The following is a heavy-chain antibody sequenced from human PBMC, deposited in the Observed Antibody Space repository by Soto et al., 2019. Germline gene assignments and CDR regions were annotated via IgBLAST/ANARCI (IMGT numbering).Heavy chain of an antibody. D-gene: IGHD2-15*01. J-gene: IGHJ4*02. CDR3: ARGGAAALYYFDY. CDR2: IWYDGSNE. CDR1: GFTFRSYG. V-gene: IGHV3-33*01. Sequence: QAQLVESGGGVVQPGKSLRLSCAASGFTFRSYGMHWVRQVPGKGLEWVAVIWYDGSNEYYADSVKGRFTISRDNSRNTLYLQMNSLRDEDTGIYYCARGGAAALYYFDYWGQGALVPVSS.